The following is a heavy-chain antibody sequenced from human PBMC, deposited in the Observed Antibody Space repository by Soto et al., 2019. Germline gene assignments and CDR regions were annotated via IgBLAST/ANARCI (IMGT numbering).Heavy chain of an antibody. J-gene: IGHJ4*02. CDR3: ARSYPDSSGYYYFEY. Sequence: SLRLSCAASGFTFSSYAMHWVRQAPGKGLEWVAVISYDGSNKYYADSVKGRFTISRDNSKNTLYLQMNSVRAEDTAVYYCARSYPDSSGYYYFEYWGQGTLVTVSS. CDR1: GFTFSSYA. D-gene: IGHD3-22*01. V-gene: IGHV3-30-3*01. CDR2: ISYDGSNK.